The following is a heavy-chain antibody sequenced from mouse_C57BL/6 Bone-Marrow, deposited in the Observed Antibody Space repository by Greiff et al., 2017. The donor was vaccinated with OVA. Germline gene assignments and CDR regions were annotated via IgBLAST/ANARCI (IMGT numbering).Heavy chain of an antibody. Sequence: VQLQESDAELVKPGASVKISCKASGYTFTDHTIHWMKQRPEQGLEWIGYIYPRDGSTKYNEKFKGKATLTADKSSSTAYMQLNSLTSEDSAVYFCARGGIYYGYDVGFAYWGQGTLVTVSA. J-gene: IGHJ3*01. CDR3: ARGGIYYGYDVGFAY. D-gene: IGHD2-2*01. V-gene: IGHV1-78*01. CDR2: IYPRDGST. CDR1: GYTFTDHT.